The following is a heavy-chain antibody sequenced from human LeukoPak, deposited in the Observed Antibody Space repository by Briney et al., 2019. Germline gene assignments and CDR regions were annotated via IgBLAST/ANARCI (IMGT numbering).Heavy chain of an antibody. CDR2: IWSDGNNK. J-gene: IGHJ5*02. V-gene: IGHV3-33*01. Sequence: KPGGSLRLSCAASGFTFSTYAMHWVRQAPGKGLEWVAVIWSDGNNKYYGDSVKGRFTISRDNSKNTLYLQMNSLRAEDTAVYYCARDAGVNTCDQWGQGTLVTVSS. D-gene: IGHD3-16*01. CDR3: ARDAGVNTCDQ. CDR1: GFTFSTYA.